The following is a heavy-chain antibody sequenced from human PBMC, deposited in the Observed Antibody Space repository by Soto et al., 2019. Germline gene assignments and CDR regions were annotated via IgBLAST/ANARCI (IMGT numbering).Heavy chain of an antibody. CDR1: GYTFTSYA. J-gene: IGHJ3*02. CDR2: INAGNGNT. CDR3: ARLYDYIWGSYRYPDAFDI. Sequence: ASVKVSCKASGYTFTSYAMHWVRQAPGQRLEWMGWINAGNGNTKYSQKFQGRVTITRDTSASTAYMELSSLRSEDTAVYYCARLYDYIWGSYRYPDAFDIWGQGTTVTVSS. V-gene: IGHV1-3*01. D-gene: IGHD3-16*02.